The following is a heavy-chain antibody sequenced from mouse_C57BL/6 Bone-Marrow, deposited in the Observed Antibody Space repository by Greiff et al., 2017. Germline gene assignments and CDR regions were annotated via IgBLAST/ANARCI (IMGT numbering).Heavy chain of an antibody. CDR1: GFTFSRYG. J-gene: IGHJ3*01. Sequence: EVQLQESGGDLVKPGGSLQLSCAASGFTFSRYGMSWVRQTPDKRLEWVATISSGGRYHYYPDSVKGRFTISRDNAKTTLYLQMSSLKSEDTAMYYCASPSHYYGSSLFAYWGQGTLVTVSA. CDR3: ASPSHYYGSSLFAY. D-gene: IGHD1-1*01. CDR2: ISSGGRYH. V-gene: IGHV5-6*01.